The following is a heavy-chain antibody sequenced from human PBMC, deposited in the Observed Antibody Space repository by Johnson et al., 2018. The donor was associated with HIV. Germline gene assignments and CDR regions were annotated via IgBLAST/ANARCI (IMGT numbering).Heavy chain of an antibody. CDR1: GFTFSSHG. CDR2: ISYDGRSE. V-gene: IGHV3-30*04. CDR3: DL. J-gene: IGHJ3*01. Sequence: QMQLVESGVGVVQPGRSLRLSCAASGFTFSSHGMHWVRQAPGKGLEWVAVISYDGRSEYHADSVRCRFTISRDNSKNTLYLLMNSLRPVVGPPVDLDLWGQGTTVTVSS.